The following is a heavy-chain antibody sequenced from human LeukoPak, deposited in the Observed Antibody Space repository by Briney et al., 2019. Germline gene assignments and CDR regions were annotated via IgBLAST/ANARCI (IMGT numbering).Heavy chain of an antibody. Sequence: PSETLSLTCTVSGGSISSYYWSWIRQPAGRGLEWIGEINHSGSTNYNPSLKSRVTISVDTSKNQFSLKLSSVTAADTAVYHCARVDYYGSGSPNDYWGQGTLVTVSS. J-gene: IGHJ4*02. CDR3: ARVDYYGSGSPNDY. CDR1: GGSISSYY. CDR2: INHSGST. V-gene: IGHV4-34*01. D-gene: IGHD3-10*01.